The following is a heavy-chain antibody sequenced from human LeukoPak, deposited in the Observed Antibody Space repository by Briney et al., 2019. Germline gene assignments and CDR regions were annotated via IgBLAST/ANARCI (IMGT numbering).Heavy chain of an antibody. CDR3: AREGLRTERSDTDAFDI. CDR1: GFTFSTYP. V-gene: IGHV3-21*01. D-gene: IGHD3-3*01. Sequence: GGSLRLSCAASGFTFSTYPINWVRQAPGRGLEWVSSISSNGYYIYYAGSVRGRFTISRDNAKNSLYLQMNSLRSEDTALYYCAREGLRTERSDTDAFDIWGQGTMVTVSS. CDR2: ISSNGYYI. J-gene: IGHJ3*02.